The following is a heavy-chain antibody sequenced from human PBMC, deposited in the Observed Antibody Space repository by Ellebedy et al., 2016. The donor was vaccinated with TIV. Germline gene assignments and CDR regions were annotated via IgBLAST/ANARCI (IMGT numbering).Heavy chain of an antibody. CDR3: TRLLDRSGDGFDY. J-gene: IGHJ4*02. CDR1: GFRFGDYA. CDR2: IRRKSYGGTT. D-gene: IGHD3-22*01. V-gene: IGHV3-49*01. Sequence: PGGSLRLSCAASGFRFGDYAVSWFRQAPGKGLEWVGFIRRKSYGGTTEYNDSVKGRITISRDDSKSIAYLQMSRLKVEDTAVYYCTRLLDRSGDGFDYWGQGTLVTVSS.